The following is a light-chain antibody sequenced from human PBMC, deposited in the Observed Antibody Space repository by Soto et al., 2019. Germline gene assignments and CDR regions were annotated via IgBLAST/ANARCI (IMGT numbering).Light chain of an antibody. V-gene: IGLV2-23*01. CDR2: EGT. CDR1: STDFENYNL. Sequence: QSALTQPASVSGSPGQSITISCTRSSTDFENYNLVSWYQHCPDKAPKLIIYEGTKRPSEISDRFSGSESDTTASLTISGLQPEDEADYYCSSYAGSSARVVFGGGTKLTVL. CDR3: SSYAGSSARVV. J-gene: IGLJ2*01.